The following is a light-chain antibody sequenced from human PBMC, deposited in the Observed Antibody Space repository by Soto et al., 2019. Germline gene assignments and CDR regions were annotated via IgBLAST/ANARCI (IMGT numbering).Light chain of an antibody. Sequence: EIVLTQSPGTLSLSPGERATLSCRASQSVSSNYLAWYQQKPGQAPRLLIHGASSRATGIPDRFSGSGSGTDFTFTIGRLEPEDFAVYYCQQYGSSPYTFGQGTKLEIK. CDR3: QQYGSSPYT. CDR1: QSVSSNY. V-gene: IGKV3-20*01. CDR2: GAS. J-gene: IGKJ2*01.